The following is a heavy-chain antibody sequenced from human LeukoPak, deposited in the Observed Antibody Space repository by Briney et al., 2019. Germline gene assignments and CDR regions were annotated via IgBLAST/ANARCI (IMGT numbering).Heavy chain of an antibody. CDR1: GGSISSGGYY. J-gene: IGHJ4*02. V-gene: IGHV4-31*03. CDR3: ARDPYYYDSSGPI. D-gene: IGHD3-22*01. CDR2: IYYSGST. Sequence: SETLSLTCTVSGGSISSGGYYWSWIRQHPGKGLEWIGYIYYSGSTYYNPSLKSRVTLSVDTSKNQFSLKLSSVTAADTAVYYCARDPYYYDSSGPIWGQGTQVTVSS.